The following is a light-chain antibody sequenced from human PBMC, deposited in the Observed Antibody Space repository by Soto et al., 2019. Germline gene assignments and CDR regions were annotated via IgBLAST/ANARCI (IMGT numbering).Light chain of an antibody. V-gene: IGKV4-1*01. Sequence: DIVMTQSPDSLAVSLGERATINCKSSQSVLYNSENKNYLAWYQQKPGQPPKLLIYWASTRESGVPDRFSGSGSGTDFTLTISSLQAEDVAVYYCQQYYSTLTFGGGTTVEIK. CDR2: WAS. J-gene: IGKJ4*01. CDR1: QSVLYNSENKNY. CDR3: QQYYSTLT.